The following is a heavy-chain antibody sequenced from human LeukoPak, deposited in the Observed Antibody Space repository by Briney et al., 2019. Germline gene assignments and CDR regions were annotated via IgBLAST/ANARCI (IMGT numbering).Heavy chain of an antibody. D-gene: IGHD3-10*01. V-gene: IGHV3-21*01. J-gene: IGHJ6*03. CDR2: ISSSSSYI. Sequence: GGSLRLSCAASGFTFSSYSMNWVRQAPGKGLEWVSSISSSSSYIYYADSVKGRFTISRDNAKNSLYLQMNSLRAEDTAVYYCAKDFAKVVRGVISYYYYYMDVWGKGTTVTVSS. CDR3: AKDFAKVVRGVISYYYYYMDV. CDR1: GFTFSSYS.